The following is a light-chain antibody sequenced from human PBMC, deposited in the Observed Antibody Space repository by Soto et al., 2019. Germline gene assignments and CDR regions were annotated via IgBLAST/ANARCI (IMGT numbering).Light chain of an antibody. J-gene: IGLJ2*01. CDR1: SSNIGAGFD. Sequence: QSVLTQPPSVSGAPGQTVTIYCTGTSSNIGAGFDVHWYQQLPGAAPKLLIYANTDRPSGVPARFSGSKSVTSASLAITGLQPEDEADYFCLSYDTSLRGVFGGGTQLTVL. V-gene: IGLV1-40*01. CDR2: ANT. CDR3: LSYDTSLRGV.